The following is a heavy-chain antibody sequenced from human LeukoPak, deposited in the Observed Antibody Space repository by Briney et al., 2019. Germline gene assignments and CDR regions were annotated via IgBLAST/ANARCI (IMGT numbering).Heavy chain of an antibody. J-gene: IGHJ4*02. V-gene: IGHV3-21*01. CDR3: AKDFKSSTSCLIDY. Sequence: PGGSLRLSCAASGFTFSSYSMNWVRQAPGKGLEWVSSISSSSSYIYYADSVKGRFTISRDNSKNTLYLQMDSLRVEDTAVYYCAKDFKSSTSCLIDYWGQGTLVTVSS. CDR1: GFTFSSYS. D-gene: IGHD2-2*01. CDR2: ISSSSSYI.